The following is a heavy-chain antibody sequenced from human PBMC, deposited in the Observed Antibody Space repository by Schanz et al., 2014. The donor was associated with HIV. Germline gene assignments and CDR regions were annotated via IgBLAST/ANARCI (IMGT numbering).Heavy chain of an antibody. CDR2: ISYDGSNK. D-gene: IGHD3-16*01. CDR1: GFTFSNYA. CDR3: ARGAEEDYYGPCFDS. J-gene: IGHJ4*02. V-gene: IGHV3-30*04. Sequence: QVQLVESGGGVVQPGRSLRLSCAVSGFTFSNYAMHWVRQAPGKGLEWVAVISYDGSNKYYADSVKGRFTISRDNSKNTLYLQMNSLRAEDTAEYFCARGAEEDYYGPCFDSWGQGTLVIVSS.